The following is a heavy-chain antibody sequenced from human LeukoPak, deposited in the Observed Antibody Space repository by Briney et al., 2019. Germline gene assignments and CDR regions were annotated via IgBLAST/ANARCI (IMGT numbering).Heavy chain of an antibody. CDR3: AKGAKYSGSSVFDY. V-gene: IGHV3-23*01. CDR2: ISGSGGST. J-gene: IGHJ4*02. D-gene: IGHD1-26*01. Sequence: PGGSLRLSCAASGSAFSSYAMSWVRQAPGKGLEWVSAISGSGGSTYYADSVKGRFTISRDNSKNTLYLQMNSLRAEDTAVYHCAKGAKYSGSSVFDYWGQGTLVTVSS. CDR1: GSAFSSYA.